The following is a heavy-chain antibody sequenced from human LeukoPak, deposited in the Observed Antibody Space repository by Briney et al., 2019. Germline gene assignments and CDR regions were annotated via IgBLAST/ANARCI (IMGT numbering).Heavy chain of an antibody. V-gene: IGHV3-48*03. CDR1: GFTFSSYE. CDR3: ARRRLLWFNNFDY. D-gene: IGHD3-10*01. Sequence: GGSLRLSCAASGFTFSSYEMNWVRQAPGKGLEWVSYISSSGSTRYYADSVKGRFTISRDNAKNSLFLQMNSLRAEDTAVYYCARRRLLWFNNFDYWGQGTLVTVSS. J-gene: IGHJ4*02. CDR2: ISSSGSTR.